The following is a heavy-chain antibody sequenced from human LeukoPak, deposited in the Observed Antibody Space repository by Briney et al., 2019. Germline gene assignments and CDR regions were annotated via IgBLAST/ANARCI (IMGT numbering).Heavy chain of an antibody. CDR3: AKDVLDYGSGSWILTNAFDI. D-gene: IGHD3-10*01. CDR1: GFTFSSYA. Sequence: GSLRLSRAASGFTFSSYAMSWVRQAPGKGLEWVSALSGSGGSTYYADSVKGRFTISRDNSKNTLYLQMNSLRAEDTAVYYCAKDVLDYGSGSWILTNAFDIWGQGTMVTVSS. V-gene: IGHV3-23*01. CDR2: LSGSGGST. J-gene: IGHJ3*02.